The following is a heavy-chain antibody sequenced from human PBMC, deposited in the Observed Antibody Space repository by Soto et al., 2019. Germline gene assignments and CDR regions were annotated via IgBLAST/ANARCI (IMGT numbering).Heavy chain of an antibody. Sequence: EGQLVESGGGLIQPGGSLRLSCAASGFTVSSNYMSWVRQGPGKGLEWVSVIYSGGSTYYADSGKGRFTISRDISKNTLYLQMNSLRAEDTAVYYCARGTNRGSYSGWGQGTLVTVSS. CDR3: ARGTNRGSYSG. J-gene: IGHJ4*02. CDR1: GFTVSSNY. CDR2: IYSGGST. V-gene: IGHV3-53*01. D-gene: IGHD1-26*01.